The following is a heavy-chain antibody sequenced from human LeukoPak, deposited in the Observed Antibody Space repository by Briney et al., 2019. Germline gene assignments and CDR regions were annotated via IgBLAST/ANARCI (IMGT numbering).Heavy chain of an antibody. CDR1: GFTFSSYA. V-gene: IGHV3-23*01. J-gene: IGHJ4*02. CDR2: ISGSGGST. CDR3: AKDRGSGYYGPPGYGGGY. D-gene: IGHD3-22*01. Sequence: PGGSLRLSCAASGFTFSSYAMSWVRQAPGKGLEWVSAISGSGGSTYYADSVKGRFTISRDNSKNTLYLQMNSLRAEDTAVYYCAKDRGSGYYGPPGYGGGYWGQGTLVTVSS.